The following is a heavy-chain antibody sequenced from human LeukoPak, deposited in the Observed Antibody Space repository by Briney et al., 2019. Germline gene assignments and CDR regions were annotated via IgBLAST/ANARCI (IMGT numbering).Heavy chain of an antibody. CDR2: INPSGGST. J-gene: IGHJ4*02. CDR1: GYTFTSYY. V-gene: IGHV1-46*01. D-gene: IGHD2-2*01. CDR3: ARVLGPSPPEYQLLYY. Sequence: ASVKVSCKASGYTFTSYYMHWVRQAPGQGLEWMGIINPSGGSTSYAQKFQGRVTMTRDTSTSTVYMELSSLRSEDTAVYYCARVLGPSPPEYQLLYYWGQGTLVTVSS.